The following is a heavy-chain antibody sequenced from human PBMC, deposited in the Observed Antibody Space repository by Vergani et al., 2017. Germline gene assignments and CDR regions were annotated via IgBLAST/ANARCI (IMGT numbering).Heavy chain of an antibody. CDR3: ARRYSSSWYKEYNWFDP. CDR2: IYYSGST. Sequence: QLQLQESGPGLVKPSETLSLTCTVSGGSISSSSYYWGWIRQPPGKGLEWIGSIYYSGSTYYNPSLKSRVTISVDTSKNQFSLKLSSVTAADTAVYYCARRYSSSWYKEYNWFDPWSQRTLVTVSS. V-gene: IGHV4-39*01. D-gene: IGHD6-13*01. J-gene: IGHJ5*02. CDR1: GGSISSSSYY.